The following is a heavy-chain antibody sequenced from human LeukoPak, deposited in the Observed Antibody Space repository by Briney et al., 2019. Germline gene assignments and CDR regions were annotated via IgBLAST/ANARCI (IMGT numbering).Heavy chain of an antibody. J-gene: IGHJ4*02. Sequence: PVQVSCKASGGTFSSHAISWVRQAPGQGLEWMGGIIPIFGTANYAQKFQGRVTITADESTSTAYMELSSLRSEDTAVYYCASGFLNYDSSGYAFDYWGQGTLVTVSS. V-gene: IGHV1-69*01. CDR1: GGTFSSHA. D-gene: IGHD3-22*01. CDR3: ASGFLNYDSSGYAFDY. CDR2: IIPIFGTA.